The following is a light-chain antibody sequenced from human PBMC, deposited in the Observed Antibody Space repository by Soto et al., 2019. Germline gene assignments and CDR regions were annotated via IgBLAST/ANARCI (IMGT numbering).Light chain of an antibody. J-gene: IGKJ4*01. CDR1: QSVKNS. CDR2: DTS. Sequence: DTVLTQSPATLSLSPGERATLSCRASQSVKNSLAWYQQKPGQAPRLLIYDTSKRATGIPARFSGSGSGTDFTLTISSLEPEDFAVYYCQQRSKWLLTFGAGTQVDIK. V-gene: IGKV3-11*01. CDR3: QQRSKWLLT.